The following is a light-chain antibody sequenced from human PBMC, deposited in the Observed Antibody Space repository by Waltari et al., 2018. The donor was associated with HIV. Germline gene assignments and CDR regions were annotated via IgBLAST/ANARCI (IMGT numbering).Light chain of an antibody. CDR2: GAF. Sequence: VMPQSPATLSVSPGERATLSCRASQSVSSNLAWYQQKPGQAPRLLIYGAFTRATGIPARFSASGSGTEFTLTISSLQSEDFAVYYCQNYINWPWTFGQGTKVATK. CDR1: QSVSSN. CDR3: QNYINWPWT. V-gene: IGKV3-15*01. J-gene: IGKJ1*01.